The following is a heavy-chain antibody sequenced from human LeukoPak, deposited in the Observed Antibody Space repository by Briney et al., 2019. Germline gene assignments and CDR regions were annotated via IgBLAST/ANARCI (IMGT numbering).Heavy chain of an antibody. CDR3: ARHESLEAFDY. CDR1: GGSISSSSYY. V-gene: IGHV4-39*01. J-gene: IGHJ4*02. D-gene: IGHD6-6*01. Sequence: SETLSLTCTVSGGSISSSSYYGGWIRQPPGKGREWIGSIYYSGSTYYNPSLKSRVTIAVDTSKNQFSLKLSSVTAADTAVYYCARHESLEAFDYWGQGTLVTVSS. CDR2: IYYSGST.